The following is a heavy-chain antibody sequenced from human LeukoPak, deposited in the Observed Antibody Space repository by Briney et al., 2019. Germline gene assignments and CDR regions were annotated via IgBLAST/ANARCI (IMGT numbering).Heavy chain of an antibody. CDR2: IYSDGST. CDR3: ATQPVRNGFDH. J-gene: IGHJ4*02. V-gene: IGHV3-53*01. CDR1: GLTVRDDY. Sequence: PGGSLRLSCAASGLTVRDDYLSWVRQAPGKGLEWVSVIYSDGSTYYADSVKGRFTISRDNSKDTVSLQMNNLRAEDTAVYYCATQPVRNGFDHWGQGTLVTVSS. D-gene: IGHD6-6*01.